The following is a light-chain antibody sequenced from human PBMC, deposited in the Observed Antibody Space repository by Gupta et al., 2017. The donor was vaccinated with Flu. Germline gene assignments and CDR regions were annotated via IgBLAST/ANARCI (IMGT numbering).Light chain of an antibody. CDR1: QSVDNY. J-gene: IGKJ2*01. CDR3: QKRSYWPPYT. V-gene: IGKV3-11*01. CDR2: DAS. Sequence: ATQTLSPGKRATRSCMASQSVDNYLAWYYKKPGQAPRLLIYDASTRDTGIPARFSGSGCGTDFTLTISSWEPEDFAVYYCQKRSYWPPYTFGQGTRLEIK.